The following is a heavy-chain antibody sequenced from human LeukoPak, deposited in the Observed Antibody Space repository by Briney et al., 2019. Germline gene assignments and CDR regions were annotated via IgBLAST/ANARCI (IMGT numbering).Heavy chain of an antibody. D-gene: IGHD3-9*01. CDR2: ISTYNGNT. Sequence: ASMKVSCKASGYTFTDYNFSWVRQAPGQGLEWMGWISTYNGNTKYAQNLQGRVTMTTDTSTSTAYMELRSLRSDDTAVYYCARDLDWVFDLWGRGTLVTVPS. J-gene: IGHJ2*01. CDR3: ARDLDWVFDL. CDR1: GYTFTDYN. V-gene: IGHV1-18*01.